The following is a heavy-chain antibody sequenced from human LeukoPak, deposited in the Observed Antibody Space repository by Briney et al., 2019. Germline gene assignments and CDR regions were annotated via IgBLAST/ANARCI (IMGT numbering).Heavy chain of an antibody. CDR2: ISGSGGGT. CDR1: GFTFSRYA. CDR3: AKDFSYDSSGFDY. D-gene: IGHD3-22*01. Sequence: GGSLRLSCAASGFTFSRYAMSWVRQAPGKGLEWVSTISGSGGGTYYADSVKGRCTISRDNSKNTLYLQMNSLRAEDTAVYYCAKDFSYDSSGFDYWGQGTLVTVSS. V-gene: IGHV3-23*01. J-gene: IGHJ4*02.